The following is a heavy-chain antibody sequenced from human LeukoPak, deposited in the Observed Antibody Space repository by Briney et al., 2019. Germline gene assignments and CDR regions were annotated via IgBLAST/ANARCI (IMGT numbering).Heavy chain of an antibody. CDR3: ARSDGAITIFGVVIQAVDY. CDR2: INTNTGNP. V-gene: IGHV7-4-1*02. J-gene: IGHJ4*02. Sequence: ASVTVSCKASGYTFTSYAMNWVRQAPGQGLEWMGWINTNTGNPTYAQGFTGRFVFSLDTSVSTAYLQISSLKAEDTAVYYCARSDGAITIFGVVIQAVDYWGQGTLVTVSS. D-gene: IGHD3-3*01. CDR1: GYTFTSYA.